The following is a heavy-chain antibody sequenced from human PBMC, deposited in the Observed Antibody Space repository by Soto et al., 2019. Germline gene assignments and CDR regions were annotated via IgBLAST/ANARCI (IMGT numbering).Heavy chain of an antibody. CDR1: GFSLSTSGVG. CDR3: AHSSYYDFWSGPYGMDV. J-gene: IGHJ6*02. V-gene: IGHV2-5*02. D-gene: IGHD3-3*01. CDR2: IYWDDDK. Sequence: SGPTLVNPTQTLTLTCTFSGFSLSTSGVGVGWIRQPPGKALEWLALIYWDDDKRYSPSLKSRLTITKDTSKNQVVLTMTNMDPVDTATYYCAHSSYYDFWSGPYGMDVLGQGTTVTVSS.